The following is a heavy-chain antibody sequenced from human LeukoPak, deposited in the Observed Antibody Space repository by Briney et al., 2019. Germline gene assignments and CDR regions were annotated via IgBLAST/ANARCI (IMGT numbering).Heavy chain of an antibody. CDR3: ARRRDNQLLWGNFDY. Sequence: SETLSLTCAVSGYSISSGYYWGWIGQPPEKGLEWIGEINHSGSTNYNPSLKSRVTISVDTSKNQFSLKLSSVTAADTAVYYCARRRDNQLLWGNFDYWGQGTLVTVSS. D-gene: IGHD2-2*01. CDR2: INHSGST. J-gene: IGHJ4*02. CDR1: GYSISSGYY. V-gene: IGHV4-38-2*01.